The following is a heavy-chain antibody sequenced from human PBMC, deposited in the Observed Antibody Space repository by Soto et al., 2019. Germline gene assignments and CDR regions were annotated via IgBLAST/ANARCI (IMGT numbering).Heavy chain of an antibody. CDR2: IYYSGST. J-gene: IGHJ5*02. CDR1: GGSISSYY. Sequence: SSETLSLTCTVSGGSISSYYWSWIRQPPGKGLEWIGYIYYSGSTNYNPSPKSRVTISVDTSKNPFSLKLSSVTAADTAVYYCARGVRRELLPWFDPWGQGTLVTVSS. V-gene: IGHV4-59*01. D-gene: IGHD1-26*01. CDR3: ARGVRRELLPWFDP.